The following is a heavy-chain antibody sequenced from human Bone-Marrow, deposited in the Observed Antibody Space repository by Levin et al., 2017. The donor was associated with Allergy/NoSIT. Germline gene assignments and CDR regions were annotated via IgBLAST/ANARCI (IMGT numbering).Heavy chain of an antibody. V-gene: IGHV3-74*01. D-gene: IGHD3-10*01. Sequence: GESLKISCVASGFNFSNYWMHWVRQAPGQRLEWVSRINSDGSSIDYADSVKGRFTISRDNAQKTLYLQMNTLRIEDTAVYYCAKDDIIMLSTWGQGTPFTVSS. J-gene: IGHJ4*02. CDR1: GFNFSNYW. CDR3: AKDDIIMLST. CDR2: INSDGSSI.